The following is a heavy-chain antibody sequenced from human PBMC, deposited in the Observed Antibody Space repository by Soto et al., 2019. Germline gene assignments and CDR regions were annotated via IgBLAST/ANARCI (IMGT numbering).Heavy chain of an antibody. CDR3: ARGGLRFLEWFRDYYYYGMDV. CDR2: IYYSGST. D-gene: IGHD3-3*01. CDR1: GGSVSSGSYY. Sequence: SETLSLTCTVSGGSVSSGSYYWSWIRQPPGKGLEWIGYIYYSGSTNYNPSLKSRVTISVDTSKNQFSLKLSSVTAADTAVYYCARGGLRFLEWFRDYYYYGMDVWGQGTTVTAP. J-gene: IGHJ6*02. V-gene: IGHV4-61*01.